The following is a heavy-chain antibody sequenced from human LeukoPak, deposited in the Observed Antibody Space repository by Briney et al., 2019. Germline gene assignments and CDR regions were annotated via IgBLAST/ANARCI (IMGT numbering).Heavy chain of an antibody. Sequence: ASVKVSCKASGGTFSSYAISWVRQAPGQGLEWMGGIIPIFGTANYAQKFQGRVTIPADKSTSTAYMELSSLRSEDTAVYYCARGEVEGRRDGYSMDVWGKGTTVTVSS. V-gene: IGHV1-69*06. CDR3: ARGEVEGRRDGYSMDV. D-gene: IGHD5-24*01. J-gene: IGHJ6*04. CDR1: GGTFSSYA. CDR2: IIPIFGTA.